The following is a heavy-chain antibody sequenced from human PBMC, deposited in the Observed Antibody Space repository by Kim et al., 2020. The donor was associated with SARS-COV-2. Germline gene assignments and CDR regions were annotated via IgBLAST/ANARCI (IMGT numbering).Heavy chain of an antibody. CDR2: IKSKTDGGTT. CDR1: GFTFSNAW. Sequence: GGSLRLSCAASGFTFSNAWMSWVRQAPGKGLEWVGRIKSKTDGGTTDYAAPVKGRFTISRDDSKNTLYLQMNSLKTEDTAVYYCTAGLQTTYDFWSGYHDDYWGQGTLVTVSS. V-gene: IGHV3-15*01. J-gene: IGHJ4*02. CDR3: TAGLQTTYDFWSGYHDDY. D-gene: IGHD3-3*01.